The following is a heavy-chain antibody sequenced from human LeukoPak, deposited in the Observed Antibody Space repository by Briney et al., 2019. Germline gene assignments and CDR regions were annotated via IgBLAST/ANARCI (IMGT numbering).Heavy chain of an antibody. CDR2: ISAGNGNT. D-gene: IGHD1-26*01. J-gene: IGHJ4*02. Sequence: WASVKVSCTASGYTFTSYAIHWVRQAPGQRLEWMGWISAGNGNTKYSQNFQGRVTFISNTSATTAFMELSSLRSEDAAVYYCARDSGSGSNDYWGQGTLVTVSS. CDR1: GYTFTSYA. CDR3: ARDSGSGSNDY. V-gene: IGHV1-3*01.